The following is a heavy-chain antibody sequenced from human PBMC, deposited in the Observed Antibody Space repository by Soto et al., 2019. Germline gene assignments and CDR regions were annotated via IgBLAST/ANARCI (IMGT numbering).Heavy chain of an antibody. D-gene: IGHD4-17*01. CDR2: INHSEST. CDR1: GGSFSDYY. J-gene: IGHJ6*02. Sequence: PSETLSLTCAVYGGSFSDYYWNWIRQPPGKGLEWIGEINHSESTNYNPSLKSRVTISVDTSKNQLSLKLTSVTGADTAIYYCVSVEGTPTVTGDYYYYAADAWGQGTAVTVSS. CDR3: VSVEGTPTVTGDYYYYAADA. V-gene: IGHV4-34*01.